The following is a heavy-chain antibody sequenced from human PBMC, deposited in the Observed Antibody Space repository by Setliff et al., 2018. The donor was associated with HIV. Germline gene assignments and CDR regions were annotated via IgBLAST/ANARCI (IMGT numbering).Heavy chain of an antibody. CDR2: SYYSSRT. V-gene: IGHV4-39*02. D-gene: IGHD4-17*01. Sequence: ETLSLTCTVSDASISTSNFLWGWIRQSPGKGLEWIGSSYYSSRTYYNPSLKNRVTISADTSKNHLSLKLTSLTAADTAVYYRGRLETGPATSAYGPFNSWGQGKMVTVSS. CDR3: GRLETGPATSAYGPFNS. CDR1: DASISTSNFL. J-gene: IGHJ4*02.